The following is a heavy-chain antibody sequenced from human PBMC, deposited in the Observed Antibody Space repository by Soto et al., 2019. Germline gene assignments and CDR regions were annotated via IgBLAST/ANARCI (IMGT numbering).Heavy chain of an antibody. CDR2: TRNKASSYTT. V-gene: IGHV3-72*01. J-gene: IGHJ4*02. D-gene: IGHD3-22*01. Sequence: GGSLRLSCAASGFSFSDYYINWVRQAPGKGLEWVGRTRNKASSYTTDYAAFVKGRFTISRGDSKNLIYLQMNSLKTEDTAVYYCAREGSSSGPDYEYWGQGTLVTVSS. CDR1: GFSFSDYY. CDR3: AREGSSSGPDYEY.